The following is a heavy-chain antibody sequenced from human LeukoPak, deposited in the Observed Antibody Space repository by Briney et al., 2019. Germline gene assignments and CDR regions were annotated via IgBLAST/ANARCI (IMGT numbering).Heavy chain of an antibody. V-gene: IGHV1-8*01. CDR2: MNPNGGNT. J-gene: IGHJ6*02. CDR1: GYTFTSYD. Sequence: ASVKVSCKASGYTFTSYDINWVRQATGQGLEWMGWMNPNGGNTGYAQKFQGRVTMTRNTSISTAYMELSSLRSEDTAVYYCARLYDILTGSNYYYYYYGMDVWGQGTTVTVSS. CDR3: ARLYDILTGSNYYYYYYGMDV. D-gene: IGHD3-9*01.